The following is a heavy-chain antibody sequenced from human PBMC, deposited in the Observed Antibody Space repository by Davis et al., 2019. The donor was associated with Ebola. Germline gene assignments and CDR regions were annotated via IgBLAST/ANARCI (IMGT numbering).Heavy chain of an antibody. J-gene: IGHJ6*02. CDR3: ARGEDTAMVTGYYGMDV. Sequence: GSLRLSCTVSGGSISSYYWSWIRQSPGKGLEWIGYIYYSGSTNYNPSLKSRVTISVDTSKNQFSLKLSSVTAADTAVYYCARGEDTAMVTGYYGMDVWGQGTTVTVSS. D-gene: IGHD5-18*01. CDR2: IYYSGST. V-gene: IGHV4-59*01. CDR1: GGSISSYY.